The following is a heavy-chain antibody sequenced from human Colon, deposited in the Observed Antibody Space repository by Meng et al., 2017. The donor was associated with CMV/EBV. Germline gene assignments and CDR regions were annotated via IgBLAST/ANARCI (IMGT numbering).Heavy chain of an antibody. V-gene: IGHV1-2*02. J-gene: IGHJ4*02. CDR3: ASLSGGDFDY. CDR2: INPITGGT. Sequence: QVRLVESGAEGKKPGLSGKVSCKASGYTFTGYFMYWVRQAPGQGLEWLGVINPITGGTNYAQKFQGRVTMTRDTSMNTAYMELSRLRSDDTAVYYCASLSGGDFDYWGQGTLVTVSS. CDR1: GYTFTGYF. D-gene: IGHD1-26*01.